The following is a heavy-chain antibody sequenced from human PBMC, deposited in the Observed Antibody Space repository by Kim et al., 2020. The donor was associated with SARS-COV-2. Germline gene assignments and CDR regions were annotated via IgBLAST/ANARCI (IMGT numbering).Heavy chain of an antibody. J-gene: IGHJ4*02. V-gene: IGHV4-39*01. CDR3: ARLRDIETSVLNQIYYFDY. Sequence: SETLSLTCTVSGGSISSSSYYWGWIRQPPGKGLEWIGSIYYSGSTYYNPSLKSRVTISVDTSKNQFSLKLSSVTAADTAVYYCARLRDIETSVLNQIYYFDYWGQGTLVTVSS. CDR1: GGSISSSSYY. D-gene: IGHD2-8*01. CDR2: IYYSGST.